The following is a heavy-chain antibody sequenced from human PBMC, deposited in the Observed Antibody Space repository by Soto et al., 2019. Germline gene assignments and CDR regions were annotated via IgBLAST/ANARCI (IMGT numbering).Heavy chain of an antibody. Sequence: QVQLVQSGPEVKKPGSSVKVSCKASGGTFRNYPINWVRQAPGQGVEWMGSSFPLTDIPNTAQNFQARTTITAATSNRTDLMELSSLTSDDTAMYFCARVPFLDLNYFHSWGQGTLVTVSS. CDR2: SFPLTDIP. D-gene: IGHD3-9*01. V-gene: IGHV1-69*02. J-gene: IGHJ4*02. CDR3: ARVPFLDLNYFHS. CDR1: GGTFRNYP.